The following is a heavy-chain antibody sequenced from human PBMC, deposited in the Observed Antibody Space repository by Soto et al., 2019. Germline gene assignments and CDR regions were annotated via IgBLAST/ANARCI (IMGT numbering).Heavy chain of an antibody. CDR3: AIGPYLGDHQY. D-gene: IGHD3-16*01. V-gene: IGHV1-18*01. Sequence: QVQLVQSGGEVKKPGASVKVSCKTSGYTFTTYGISWVRQAPGQGLEWVGWISAYSGKTHYAQKFQGKVTMTTDTSTNTAYLELRSLRSDDTAVYYCAIGPYLGDHQYWGQGTLVTVSP. CDR1: GYTFTTYG. J-gene: IGHJ4*02. CDR2: ISAYSGKT.